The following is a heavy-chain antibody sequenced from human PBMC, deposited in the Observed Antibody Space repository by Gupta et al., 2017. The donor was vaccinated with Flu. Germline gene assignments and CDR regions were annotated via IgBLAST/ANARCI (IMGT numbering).Heavy chain of an antibody. V-gene: IGHV3-30*18. Sequence: QMQLVDSGGVVVQFGTSLRLSCAASGFTFSSYGMPRVRQAPGKGLEWVADIASDGSHKDYADSVRGRFTISRDNSKNTLSLEMDSLRVEDTAVYYCAKDGPWTASCPYYCYYMDVWGKGTTVTVSS. D-gene: IGHD2-2*01. CDR1: GFTFSSYG. J-gene: IGHJ6*03. CDR2: IASDGSHK. CDR3: AKDGPWTASCPYYCYYMDV.